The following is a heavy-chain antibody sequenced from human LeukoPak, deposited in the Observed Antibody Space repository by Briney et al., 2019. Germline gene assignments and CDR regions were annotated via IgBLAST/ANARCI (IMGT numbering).Heavy chain of an antibody. D-gene: IGHD3-10*01. Sequence: SETLSLTCAISGASFSGYSWTWIRQPPGKGLEWIGEFSHTGSPIYNPSLKSRVNISIDASKNQFSLRLTSVTAADTAVYFCARPRLLFGSGPILVWGQGTLVTVSS. CDR3: ARPRLLFGSGPILV. CDR1: GASFSGYS. CDR2: FSHTGSP. V-gene: IGHV4-34*01. J-gene: IGHJ4*02.